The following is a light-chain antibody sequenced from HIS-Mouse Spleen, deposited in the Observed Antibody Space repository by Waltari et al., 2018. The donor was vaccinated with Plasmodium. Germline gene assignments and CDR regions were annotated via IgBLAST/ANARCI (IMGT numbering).Light chain of an antibody. J-gene: IGKJ3*01. CDR2: GAS. Sequence: DIVLTQSQATQSVSHGERATLTFRASQSVSSNLACYEQKPGQAPRLLIYGASTRSTGIPARFSGSGSGTEFTLTISSLQSEDFAVYYCQQYNNWSFTFGPGTKVDIK. CDR3: QQYNNWSFT. V-gene: IGKV3-15*01. CDR1: QSVSSN.